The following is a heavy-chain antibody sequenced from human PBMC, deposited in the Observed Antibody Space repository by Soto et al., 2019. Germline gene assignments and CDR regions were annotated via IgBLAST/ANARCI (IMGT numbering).Heavy chain of an antibody. D-gene: IGHD3-3*01. J-gene: IGHJ5*02. CDR3: ARGADFWSVYRWLDP. CDR2: ISAYNGNT. V-gene: IGHV1-18*01. Sequence: ASVKVSCKASGYTFTSYGISWVRQAPGQGLEWMGWISAYNGNTKYAQNLQGRVTLTTDTSTSTAYMELRSLRYDDTAVYFCARGADFWSVYRWLDPWGQGTLVTVS. CDR1: GYTFTSYG.